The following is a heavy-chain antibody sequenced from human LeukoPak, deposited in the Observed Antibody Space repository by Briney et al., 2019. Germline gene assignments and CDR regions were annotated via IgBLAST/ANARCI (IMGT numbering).Heavy chain of an antibody. Sequence: PSQTLSLTRTVSGGSINSGGYYWSWIRQHPGKGLEWIGFIYSSGSTFYNPSLKSRVTISLDASKNQFSLKLSSVTAADTAVYYCARSDSSGYYGAYWGQGTLATVSS. V-gene: IGHV4-31*03. J-gene: IGHJ4*02. CDR2: IYSSGST. D-gene: IGHD3-22*01. CDR1: GGSINSGGYY. CDR3: ARSDSSGYYGAY.